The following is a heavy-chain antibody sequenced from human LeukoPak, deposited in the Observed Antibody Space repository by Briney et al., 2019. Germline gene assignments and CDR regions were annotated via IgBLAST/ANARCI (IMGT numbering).Heavy chain of an antibody. J-gene: IGHJ4*02. V-gene: IGHV4-39*07. CDR2: FYYSGSS. CDR1: GGSISSSSYY. CDR3: ARDRGVSGFDY. D-gene: IGHD6-13*01. Sequence: PSETLSLTCTVSGGSISSSSYYWGWIRQPPGKGLEWIGSFYYSGSSFCKPSLKSRVTIAVDTSKNQFSLRLSSVTAADTAFYYCARDRGVSGFDYWGQGTLVTVSS.